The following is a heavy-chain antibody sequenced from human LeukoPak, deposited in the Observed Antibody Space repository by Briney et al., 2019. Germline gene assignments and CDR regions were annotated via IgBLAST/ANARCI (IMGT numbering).Heavy chain of an antibody. CDR2: ISAYNGNT. J-gene: IGHJ3*02. CDR1: GYTFTSYG. CDR3: AHLERRGADAFDI. V-gene: IGHV1-18*01. D-gene: IGHD1-1*01. Sequence: GASVKVSCKASGYTFTSYGISWVRQAPGLRLEWMGWISAYNGNTNYAQKLQGRVTMTTDTSTSTAYMELRSLRSDDTAVYYCAHLERRGADAFDIWGQGTMVTVSS.